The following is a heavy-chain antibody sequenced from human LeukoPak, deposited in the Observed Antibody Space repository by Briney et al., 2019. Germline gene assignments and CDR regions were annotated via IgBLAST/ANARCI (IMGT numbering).Heavy chain of an antibody. Sequence: GGSLRLSCAASGFTLSSYWMGWVRQAPGKGLEWVANIKQDGSEKYYVDSVKGRFTISRDNAKNSLYLQMNSLRAEDTAVYYCARSQLAAFDIWGQGTTVTVSS. CDR2: IKQDGSEK. D-gene: IGHD5-24*01. J-gene: IGHJ3*02. V-gene: IGHV3-7*01. CDR1: GFTLSSYW. CDR3: ARSQLAAFDI.